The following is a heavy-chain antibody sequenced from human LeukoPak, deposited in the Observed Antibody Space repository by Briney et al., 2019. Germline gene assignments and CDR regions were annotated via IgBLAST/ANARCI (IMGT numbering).Heavy chain of an antibody. J-gene: IGHJ6*02. CDR3: ARDGFRYFDYYGMDV. CDR2: IKQDGSEK. D-gene: IGHD3-9*01. Sequence: GGSLRLSCAASGFTFSSYWMSWVRQAPGKGLEWVANIKQDGSEKYYVDSVKGRFTISRDNAKNSLYLQMNSLRAEDTAVYYCARDGFRYFDYYGMDVWGQGTTVTVSS. CDR1: GFTFSSYW. V-gene: IGHV3-7*01.